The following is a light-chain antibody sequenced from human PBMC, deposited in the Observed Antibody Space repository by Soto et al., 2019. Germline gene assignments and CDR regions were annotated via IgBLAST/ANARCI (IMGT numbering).Light chain of an antibody. V-gene: IGKV1-16*02. CDR2: AAS. CDR3: QQYNSYPLT. CDR1: QAIANY. Sequence: DIPMTQFPSSLSASVGDRVTITCRASQAIANYVAWFQQKPGKAPKSLIHAASSLQSGVPSKFSGSGSGTDFTLTISSLQPEDFASYYCQQYNSYPLTVGQGTRLDIK. J-gene: IGKJ5*01.